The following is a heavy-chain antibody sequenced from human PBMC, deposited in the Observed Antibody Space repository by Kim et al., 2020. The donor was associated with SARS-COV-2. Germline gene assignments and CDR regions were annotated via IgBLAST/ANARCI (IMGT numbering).Heavy chain of an antibody. Sequence: ASVKVSCKASGYSFTCCDINWVRQATGQGLEWMGWANTNSGNTGYAQKFQGRVTMTRDTSISTAYMELSSLRSEDTAVYYCARVLGTADYWGQGTLVTVS. J-gene: IGHJ4*02. CDR3: ARVLGTADY. D-gene: IGHD7-27*01. CDR1: GYSFTCCD. V-gene: IGHV1-8*01. CDR2: ANTNSGNT.